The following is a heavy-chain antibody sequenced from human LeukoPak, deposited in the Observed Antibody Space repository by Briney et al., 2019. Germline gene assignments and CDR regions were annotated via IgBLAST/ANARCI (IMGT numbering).Heavy chain of an antibody. J-gene: IGHJ4*02. CDR3: ARAAHYDILTGNYYFDY. V-gene: IGHV4-59*10. CDR2: IYTSGST. Sequence: SETLSLTCAVYGGSFSGYYWSWIRQPAGKGLEWIGRIYTSGSTNYNPSLKSRVTMSVDTSKNQFSLKLSSVTAADTAVYYCARAAHYDILTGNYYFDYWGQGTLVTVSS. D-gene: IGHD3-9*01. CDR1: GGSFSGYY.